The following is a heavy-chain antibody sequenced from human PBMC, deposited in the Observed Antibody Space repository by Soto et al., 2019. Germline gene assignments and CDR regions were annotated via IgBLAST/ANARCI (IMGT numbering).Heavy chain of an antibody. CDR3: ARERRLYCNNGVCYRGSDY. J-gene: IGHJ4*02. CDR1: GGSISSGDYY. D-gene: IGHD2-8*01. Sequence: PSETLSLTCTVSGGSISSGDYYWSWIRQPPGKGLEWIGYIYYSGSTYYNPSLKSRVTISVDTSKSQFSLKLSSVTAADTAVYYCARERRLYCNNGVCYRGSDYWGQGTLVTVSS. CDR2: IYYSGST. V-gene: IGHV4-30-4*01.